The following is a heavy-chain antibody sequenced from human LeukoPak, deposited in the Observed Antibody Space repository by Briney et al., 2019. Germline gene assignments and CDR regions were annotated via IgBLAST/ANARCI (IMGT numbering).Heavy chain of an antibody. D-gene: IGHD3-3*01. CDR2: IYSGGSS. V-gene: IGHV3-66*02. J-gene: IGHJ4*02. Sequence: GGSLRLSCAASGFTVSDNYMNWVRQAPGKGLQWVSVIYSGGSSYYAVSVKGRFTISRDNSKNTLYLQMNSLRAEDSAVYYCTRDFSYWGQGTLVTVSS. CDR3: TRDFSY. CDR1: GFTVSDNY.